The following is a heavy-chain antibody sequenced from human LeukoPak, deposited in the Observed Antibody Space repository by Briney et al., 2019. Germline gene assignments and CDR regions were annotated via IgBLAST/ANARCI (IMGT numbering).Heavy chain of an antibody. Sequence: ETVSLICTVSGSSISSNTYYWDRIRQPPGKGLECIGSIYYGGSTYYNPSLKSRVIISVDTSKNQFSLKLSSVTAADTAVYYCARAYYYASSAFDIWGHGRMVSVSS. J-gene: IGHJ3*02. CDR3: ARAYYYASSAFDI. CDR1: GSSISSNTYY. CDR2: IYYGGST. D-gene: IGHD3-22*01. V-gene: IGHV4-39*01.